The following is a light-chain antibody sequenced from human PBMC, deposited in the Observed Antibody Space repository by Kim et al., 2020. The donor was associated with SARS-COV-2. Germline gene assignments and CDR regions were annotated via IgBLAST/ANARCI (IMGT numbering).Light chain of an antibody. J-gene: IGKJ5*01. V-gene: IGKV1-17*01. CDR2: GAS. CDR1: QDIRND. Sequence: ASVGDRVTITCRASQDIRNDVGWYQQTPGRAPKRLIYGASSLQSEVPSRFSGSGSGTEFTLTLSSVQPEDFATYFCLQHSTYPITFGQGTRLEIK. CDR3: LQHSTYPIT.